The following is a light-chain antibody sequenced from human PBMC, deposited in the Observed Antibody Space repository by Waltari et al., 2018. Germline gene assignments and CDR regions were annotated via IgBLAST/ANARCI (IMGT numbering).Light chain of an antibody. CDR3: QQRSKWPLT. CDR1: QSITTY. V-gene: IGKV3-11*01. Sequence: VLTQSPATLSLSPGERATLSCRASQSITTYLAWYQLKPGQAPRLLIYDASNRATGIPARFSGGGSGTDFTLTISNLEPEDSAVYYCQQRSKWPLTFGGGTKVEIK. J-gene: IGKJ4*01. CDR2: DAS.